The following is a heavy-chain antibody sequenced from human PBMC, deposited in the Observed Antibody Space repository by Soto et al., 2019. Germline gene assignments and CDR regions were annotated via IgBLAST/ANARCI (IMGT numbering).Heavy chain of an antibody. D-gene: IGHD3-9*01. J-gene: IGHJ4*02. CDR2: SSHSGDT. Sequence: QLRLQESGPGLVKPSGTLSLTCTVSGDSITSRDFYWGWIRRPPGQGLEWVGTSSHSGDTFYNPPLKSRLTLSLDASKHQSSMRLTSVTAADAAVYFCARQMRGPIPSFGWLSPVTSWGQGTQVTVSS. V-gene: IGHV4-39*01. CDR3: ARQMRGPIPSFGWLSPVTS. CDR1: GDSITSRDFY.